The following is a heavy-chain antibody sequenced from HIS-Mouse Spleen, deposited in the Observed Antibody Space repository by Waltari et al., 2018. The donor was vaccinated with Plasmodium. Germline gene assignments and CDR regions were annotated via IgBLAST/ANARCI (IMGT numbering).Heavy chain of an antibody. CDR3: ARTIAVVGTGDALDI. Sequence: EVQLVESGGGLVQPGGSLRLSCAASGFTFSSYWMPWVRQAPGKGLGWVSRINSVGSSTRYADSVKGRFTISRDNAKNTLYLQMNSLRAEDTAVYYCARTIAVVGTGDALDIWGQGTMVTVSS. CDR1: GFTFSSYW. V-gene: IGHV3-74*01. J-gene: IGHJ3*02. CDR2: INSVGSST. D-gene: IGHD6-13*01.